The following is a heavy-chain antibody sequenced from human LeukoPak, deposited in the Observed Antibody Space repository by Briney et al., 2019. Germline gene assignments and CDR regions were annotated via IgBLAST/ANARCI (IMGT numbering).Heavy chain of an antibody. CDR2: ISSSSSYI. J-gene: IGHJ4*02. Sequence: GGSLRLSCAASGFTFSSYSMNWVRQAPGKGLEWVSSISSSSSYIYYADSVKGRFTISRDNAKNSLYLQMNSLRAEDTAVYYCARADHDSSGYSQPFDYWGQGTLVTVSS. V-gene: IGHV3-21*01. D-gene: IGHD3-22*01. CDR3: ARADHDSSGYSQPFDY. CDR1: GFTFSSYS.